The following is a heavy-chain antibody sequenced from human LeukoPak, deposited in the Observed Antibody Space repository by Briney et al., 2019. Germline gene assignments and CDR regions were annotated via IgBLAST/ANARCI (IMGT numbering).Heavy chain of an antibody. J-gene: IGHJ4*02. CDR1: GFTFRSYS. CDR3: ARDPPSSTSLAFDY. D-gene: IGHD2-2*01. CDR2: ISSSSSYR. V-gene: IGHV3-21*01. Sequence: GGSLRLSCAASGFTFRSYSMNWVRQAPGKGLEWVSSISSSSSYRYYTDSVKGRFTISRDNAKNSLYLQMNSLRADDTAVYYCARDPPSSTSLAFDYWGQGTLVTFSS.